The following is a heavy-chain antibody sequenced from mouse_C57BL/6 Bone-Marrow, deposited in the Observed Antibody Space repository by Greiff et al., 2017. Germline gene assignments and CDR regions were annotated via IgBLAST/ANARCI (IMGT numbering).Heavy chain of an antibody. J-gene: IGHJ2*01. D-gene: IGHD1-1*01. CDR2: IDPADGDT. CDR1: GFNIKDYY. V-gene: IGHV14-2*01. CDR3: ASYCSGD. Sequence: VQLQQSGAELVKPGASVKLSCTASGFNIKDYYMHWVKQRPEQGLEWIGRIDPADGDTKYAPKFQGKATITADTSSNTAFLQLSSLTSEVTSVYYSASYCSGDWGKGTTLTVSS.